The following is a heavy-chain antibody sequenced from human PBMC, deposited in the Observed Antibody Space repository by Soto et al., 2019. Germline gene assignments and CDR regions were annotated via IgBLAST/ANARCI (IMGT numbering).Heavy chain of an antibody. V-gene: IGHV2-5*02. CDR1: GLSLSTSGVG. J-gene: IGHJ3*02. Sequence: QITLKESGPTLVKPTQTLTLTCTISGLSLSTSGVGVGWIRQAPGKALEWLALIYWDDDKRYSPSLKSRLTSTKDTAKNQVVLTTTNRDTVDTGTYYCAHSGGGATVPRGDAFDIWGQGTVVTVAS. CDR3: AHSGGGATVPRGDAFDI. D-gene: IGHD4-17*01. CDR2: IYWDDDK.